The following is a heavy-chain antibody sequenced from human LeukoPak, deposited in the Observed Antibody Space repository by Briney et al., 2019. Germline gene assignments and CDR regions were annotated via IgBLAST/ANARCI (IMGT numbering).Heavy chain of an antibody. CDR2: ISAYNGNT. J-gene: IGHJ6*02. V-gene: IGHV1-18*01. D-gene: IGHD3-9*01. CDR1: GYTFTSYG. CDR3: ARVTSYDILTGSLYGMDV. Sequence: ASVKVSCKASGYTFTSYGISWVRQAPGQGLEWMGWISAYNGNTNYAQKLLGRVTMTTDTSTSTAYMELRSLRSDDTAVYYCARVTSYDILTGSLYGMDVWGQGTTVTVSS.